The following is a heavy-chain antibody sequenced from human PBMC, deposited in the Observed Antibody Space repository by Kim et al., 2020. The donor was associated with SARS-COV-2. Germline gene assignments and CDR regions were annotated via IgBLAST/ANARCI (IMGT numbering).Heavy chain of an antibody. CDR2: ISSNGGST. Sequence: GGSLRLSCSASGFTFSSYAMHWVRQAPGKGLEYVSAISSNGGSTYYADSVKGRFTISRDNSKNTLYLQMSSLRAEDTAVYYCVKGYSSSSGTLFDYWGQGTLVTVSS. V-gene: IGHV3-64D*06. CDR1: GFTFSSYA. CDR3: VKGYSSSSGTLFDY. J-gene: IGHJ4*02. D-gene: IGHD6-13*01.